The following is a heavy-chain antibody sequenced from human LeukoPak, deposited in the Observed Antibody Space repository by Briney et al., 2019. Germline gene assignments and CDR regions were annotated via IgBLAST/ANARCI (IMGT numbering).Heavy chain of an antibody. J-gene: IGHJ4*02. V-gene: IGHV3-23*01. D-gene: IGHD6-19*01. Sequence: PGGSLRLSCAASGFTFSGYAMSWVRQAPGKGLEWVSAISGSGGSTYYADSVKGRFTISRDNSKNTLYLQMNSLRAEDTAVYYCAKDVAYSSGWYCCFDYWGQGTLVTVSS. CDR3: AKDVAYSSGWYCCFDY. CDR1: GFTFSGYA. CDR2: ISGSGGST.